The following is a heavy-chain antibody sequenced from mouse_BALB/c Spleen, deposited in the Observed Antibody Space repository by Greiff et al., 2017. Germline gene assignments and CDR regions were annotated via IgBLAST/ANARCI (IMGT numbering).Heavy chain of an antibody. V-gene: IGHV3-8*02. CDR3: ARYASYYDYDYWYFDV. CDR2: ISYSGST. D-gene: IGHD2-4*01. CDR1: GDSITSGY. Sequence: EVQVVESGPSLVKPSQTLSLTCSVTGDSITSGYWNWIRKFPGNKLEYMGYISYSGSTYYNPSLKSRISITRDTSKNQYYLQLNSVTTEDTATYYCARYASYYDYDYWYFDVWGAGTTVTVSS. J-gene: IGHJ1*01.